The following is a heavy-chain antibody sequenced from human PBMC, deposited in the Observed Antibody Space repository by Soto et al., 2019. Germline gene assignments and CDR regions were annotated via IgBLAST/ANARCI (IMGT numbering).Heavy chain of an antibody. CDR2: IYYSGST. Sequence: SETLSLTCTVSGGSISSYYWSWIRQPPGKGLEWIGYIYYSGSTNYNPSLKSRVTISVDTSKNQFSLKLSSVTAADTAVYYCARRWGYSFDYWGQGPLVTVAS. J-gene: IGHJ4*02. V-gene: IGHV4-59*01. CDR3: ARRWGYSFDY. D-gene: IGHD3-22*01. CDR1: GGSISSYY.